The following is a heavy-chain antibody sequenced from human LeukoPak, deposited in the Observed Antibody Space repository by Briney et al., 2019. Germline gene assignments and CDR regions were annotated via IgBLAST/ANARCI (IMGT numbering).Heavy chain of an antibody. CDR1: GFTVSSNY. J-gene: IGHJ4*02. CDR2: INSGGSST. V-gene: IGHV3-74*01. CDR3: ARGVSGDS. Sequence: GGSLRLSCAASGFTVSSNYMHWVRQAPGKGLVWVSRINSGGSSTNYADSVKGRFTISRDNAKNTLYLQMNSLRAEDTAVYYCARGVSGDSWGQGTLVTVSS.